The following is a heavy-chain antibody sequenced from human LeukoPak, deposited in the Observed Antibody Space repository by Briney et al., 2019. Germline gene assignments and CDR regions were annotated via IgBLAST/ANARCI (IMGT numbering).Heavy chain of an antibody. J-gene: IGHJ5*02. Sequence: SETLFLTCTVSGDSISSYYWSWIRQPPGKGLEWIGYIYYSGSTDYNPSLNSRVNISVDMVKNQISLKLSTVTAADTAMYYCARHGGVRGFDPWGQGALVTVSS. CDR3: ARHGGVRGFDP. D-gene: IGHD2-15*01. CDR2: IYYSGST. V-gene: IGHV4-59*08. CDR1: GDSISSYY.